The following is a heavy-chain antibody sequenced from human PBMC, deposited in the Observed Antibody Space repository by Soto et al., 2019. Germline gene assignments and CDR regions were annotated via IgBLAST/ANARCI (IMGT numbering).Heavy chain of an antibody. CDR2: INAGNGNT. Sequence: ASVKVSCKASGYTFTSYAMHWVRQAPGERLEWMGWINAGNGNTKYSQKFQGRVTITRDTTASTAYMELSSLRSEDTAVYYCERSSSSWNFDYWGQGTLVTVSS. V-gene: IGHV1-3*01. J-gene: IGHJ4*02. CDR1: GYTFTSYA. CDR3: ERSSSSWNFDY. D-gene: IGHD6-13*01.